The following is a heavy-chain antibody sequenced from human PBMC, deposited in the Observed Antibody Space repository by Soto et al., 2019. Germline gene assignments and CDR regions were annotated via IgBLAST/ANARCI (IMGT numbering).Heavy chain of an antibody. D-gene: IGHD3-10*01. CDR2: VYHNGIM. J-gene: IGHJ4*01. V-gene: IGHV4-38-2*02. CDR1: GYSISSGYY. CDR3: AALWFGELAFNY. Sequence: LSLTCSVSGYSISSGYYWGWVRQAPGKGLEWLGSVYHNGIMFHNPSFQSRVTISVDTSKNQFSLNLRSVTAADTAIYYCAALWFGELAFNYWGHGILVTVSS.